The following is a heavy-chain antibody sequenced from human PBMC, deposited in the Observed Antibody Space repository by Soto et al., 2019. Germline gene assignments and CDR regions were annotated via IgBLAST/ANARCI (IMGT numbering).Heavy chain of an antibody. D-gene: IGHD7-27*01. CDR3: ARERTPRTGFDY. CDR1: VGSVTGYY. CDR2: SYYTGAT. J-gene: IGHJ4*02. V-gene: IGHV4-59*02. Sequence: SETLSLTCTVSVGSVTGYYWSWIRQSPGKGLEWIGCSYYTGATNYNPSLKSRVTISVDTSKNQFSLTLSSATAADTAVYYCARERTPRTGFDYWGQGTLVTVSS.